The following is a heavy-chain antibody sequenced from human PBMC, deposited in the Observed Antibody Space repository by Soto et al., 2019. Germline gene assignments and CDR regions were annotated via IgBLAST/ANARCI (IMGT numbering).Heavy chain of an antibody. Sequence: GESLKISCKASGYDFSTYWIAWVRQMHGKGLEYMGIMYPGDSDTRYSPSFQGQVTISADKSISTTYLQWNGLKASDTAMYYCARIWEDESRLIDYCGDGTLVTVSP. CDR1: GYDFSTYW. CDR2: MYPGDSDT. CDR3: ARIWEDESRLIDY. D-gene: IGHD1-26*01. J-gene: IGHJ4*01. V-gene: IGHV5-51*01.